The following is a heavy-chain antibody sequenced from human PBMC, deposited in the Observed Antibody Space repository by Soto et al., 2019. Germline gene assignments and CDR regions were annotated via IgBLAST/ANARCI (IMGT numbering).Heavy chain of an antibody. D-gene: IGHD3-10*01. Sequence: SETLSLTCTVSGGSISSSSYYWGWIRQPPGKGLEWIGSIYYSGSTYYNPSLKSRVTISVDTSKNQFSLKLSSVTAADTAVYYCARQEITMVRGVIIFAFDIWGQGTMVTVS. CDR2: IYYSGST. CDR1: GGSISSSSYY. V-gene: IGHV4-39*01. J-gene: IGHJ3*02. CDR3: ARQEITMVRGVIIFAFDI.